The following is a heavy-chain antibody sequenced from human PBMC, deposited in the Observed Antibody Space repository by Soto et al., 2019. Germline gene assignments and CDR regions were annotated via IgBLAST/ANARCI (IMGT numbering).Heavy chain of an antibody. CDR3: ARTYYDISTLFENWFDP. V-gene: IGHV4-34*01. D-gene: IGHD3-9*01. Sequence: VQLQQWGAGLLKPSETLSLTCAVYGGSFSGYYWSWIRQPPGKGLEWIGEINHSGSTNYNPSLKSRVTISVDTSKNQFSLKLSSVTAADTAVYYCARTYYDISTLFENWFDPWGQGTLVTVSS. J-gene: IGHJ5*02. CDR1: GGSFSGYY. CDR2: INHSGST.